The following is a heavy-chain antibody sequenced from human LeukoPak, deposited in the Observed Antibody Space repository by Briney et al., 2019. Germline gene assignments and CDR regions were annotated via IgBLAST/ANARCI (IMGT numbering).Heavy chain of an antibody. CDR1: GYTFTSYG. V-gene: IGHV1-18*01. CDR2: ISAYNGNT. Sequence: ASVKVSCKASGYTFTSYGIIWVRQAPGQGLEWMGWISAYNGNTNYAQKLQGRVTMTTDTSTSTAYMELRSLRSDDTAVYYCARGVLRYFDWLLSDANSDFDYWGQGTLVTVSS. CDR3: ARGVLRYFDWLLSDANSDFDY. D-gene: IGHD3-9*01. J-gene: IGHJ4*02.